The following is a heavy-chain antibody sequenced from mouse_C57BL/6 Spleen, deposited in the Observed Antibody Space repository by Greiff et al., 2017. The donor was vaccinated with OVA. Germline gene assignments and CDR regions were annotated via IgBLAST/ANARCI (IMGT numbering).Heavy chain of an antibody. CDR1: GYTFTSYW. CDR2: IDPSDSET. V-gene: IGHV1-52*01. Sequence: QVQLQQPGAELVRPGSSVKLSCKASGYTFTSYWMHWVKQRPIQGLEWIGNIDPSDSETHYNQKFKDKATLTVDKSSSTAYMQLSSLTSEDSAVYYCARAYYYGSSLALAYWGQGTLVTVSA. D-gene: IGHD1-1*01. CDR3: ARAYYYGSSLALAY. J-gene: IGHJ3*01.